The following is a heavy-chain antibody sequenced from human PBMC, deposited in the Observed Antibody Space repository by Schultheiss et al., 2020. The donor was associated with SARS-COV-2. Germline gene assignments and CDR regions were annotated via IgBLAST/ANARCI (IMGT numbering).Heavy chain of an antibody. J-gene: IGHJ4*02. CDR2: ISHSGATT. CDR1: GFIFSDYY. D-gene: IGHD3-3*01. Sequence: GGSLRLSCAASGFIFSDYYMSWIRQAPGKGLEWISHISHSGATTYYADSVKGRFTVSRDNAKSSLDLQMNSLRVEDTAVYYCARANHDFWSDYYADYWGQGHLVTVSS. CDR3: ARANHDFWSDYYADY. V-gene: IGHV3-11*04.